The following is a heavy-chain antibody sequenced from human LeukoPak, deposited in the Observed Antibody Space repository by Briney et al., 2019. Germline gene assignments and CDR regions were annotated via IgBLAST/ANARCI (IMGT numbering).Heavy chain of an antibody. CDR1: DDSISRRGYY. D-gene: IGHD5/OR15-5a*01. V-gene: IGHV4-31*03. CDR2: IYYNGRSRNT. CDR3: ANSLPTVSTRNYFDY. J-gene: IGHJ4*02. Sequence: SETLSLTCSVSDDSISRRGYYWSWIRQRPGMGLEWMGYIYYNGRSRNTYYNLALKSRVTMSIDTGEKHFSLRLTSVTAADTAVYYCANSLPTVSTRNYFDYWGQGTLVIVSS.